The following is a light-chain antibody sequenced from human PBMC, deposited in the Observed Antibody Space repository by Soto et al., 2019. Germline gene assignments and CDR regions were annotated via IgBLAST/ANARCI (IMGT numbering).Light chain of an antibody. CDR1: SSDVGGYNY. Sequence: QSALTQPASVSGSPGQSITISCTGTSSDVGGYNYVSWYQQHPGKAPKLMIYEVSNRPSGVSNLFSGSKSGNTASLTISGLQTEDEADYYCSSYTSSSTLVFGTGTTVTVL. CDR3: SSYTSSSTLV. CDR2: EVS. V-gene: IGLV2-14*01. J-gene: IGLJ1*01.